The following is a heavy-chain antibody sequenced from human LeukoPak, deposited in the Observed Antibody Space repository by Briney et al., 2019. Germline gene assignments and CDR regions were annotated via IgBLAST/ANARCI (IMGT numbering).Heavy chain of an antibody. CDR1: GFSFRGHG. V-gene: IGHV3-13*01. CDR2: IGTSDDT. J-gene: IGHJ4*02. CDR3: SRQFCSGDGCNYDS. Sequence: VGSPRLSCAASGFSFRGHGMHCVRESTGQGVEWVSTIGTSDDTYYAASVKGRFTISREDARNSVYLQMNSLTAGDTAVYYCSRQFCSGDGCNYDSWGQGTLVTVSS. D-gene: IGHD2-15*01.